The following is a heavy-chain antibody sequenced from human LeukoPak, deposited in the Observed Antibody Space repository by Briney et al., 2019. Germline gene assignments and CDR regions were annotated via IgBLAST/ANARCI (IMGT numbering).Heavy chain of an antibody. V-gene: IGHV4-59*01. Sequence: SETLSLTCSVSGGSISDYYWSWIRQPPGKGLEWVGYIYYSGGTNYNPSLKRRVSISVDTSKNQFSLRLSTVTAADTAVYYCARIMISGYSAAPFDSWGLGTLVTVSS. CDR2: IYYSGGT. J-gene: IGHJ5*01. CDR1: GGSISDYY. CDR3: ARIMISGYSAAPFDS. D-gene: IGHD3/OR15-3a*01.